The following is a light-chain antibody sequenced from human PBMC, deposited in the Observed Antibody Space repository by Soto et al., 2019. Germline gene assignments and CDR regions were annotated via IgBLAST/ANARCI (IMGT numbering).Light chain of an antibody. CDR2: GAS. V-gene: IGKV3D-20*02. CDR3: QQRYNWPLT. Sequence: VLTPPPGTLSLKKKERATLSCRASQSVRRSHLAWYLHKPGQAPRLLIYGASNRATGIPDRFSGSGSGTDFTLTISRLEPEDFAVYYCQQRYNWPLTFGGGTKV. CDR1: QSVRRSH. J-gene: IGKJ4*01.